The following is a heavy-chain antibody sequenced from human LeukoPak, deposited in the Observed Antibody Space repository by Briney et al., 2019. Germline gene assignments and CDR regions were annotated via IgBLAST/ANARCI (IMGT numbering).Heavy chain of an antibody. CDR3: ARVEGELRFLEGCWFDP. J-gene: IGHJ5*02. V-gene: IGHV1-69*01. CDR1: GGTFSSYA. D-gene: IGHD3-3*01. CDR2: IIPIFGTA. Sequence: SVKVSSKASGGTFSSYAISWVRQAPGQGLEWMGGIIPIFGTANYAQKFQGRVTITADESTSTAYMELSSLRSEDTAVYYCARVEGELRFLEGCWFDPWGQGTLVTVSS.